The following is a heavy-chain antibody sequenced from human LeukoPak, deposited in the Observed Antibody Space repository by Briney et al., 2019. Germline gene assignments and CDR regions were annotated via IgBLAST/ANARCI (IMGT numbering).Heavy chain of an antibody. Sequence: GGSLRLSCAAPGCTFSSNSMNWVRQAPGKGLEWVSSISSSSSYIYYADSVKGRFTISRDNAKNSLYLQMSSLRAEDTAVYYCARWATEEFDYWGQGTLVTVSS. J-gene: IGHJ4*02. CDR3: ARWATEEFDY. D-gene: IGHD5-12*01. CDR1: GCTFSSNS. CDR2: ISSSSSYI. V-gene: IGHV3-21*01.